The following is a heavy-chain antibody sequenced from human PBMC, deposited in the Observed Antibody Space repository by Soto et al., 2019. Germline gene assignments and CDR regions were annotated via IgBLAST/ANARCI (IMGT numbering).Heavy chain of an antibody. V-gene: IGHV1-18*01. Sequence: ASVKVSCKAYGYTFTSYGISWVRQAPGQELEWMGWISAYNGNTNYAQKLQGRVTMTTDTSTSTAYMELRSLRSDDTAVYYCAREVRVVVAATLSYYYYYGMDVWGQGTTVTVSS. D-gene: IGHD2-15*01. J-gene: IGHJ6*02. CDR2: ISAYNGNT. CDR1: GYTFTSYG. CDR3: AREVRVVVAATLSYYYYYGMDV.